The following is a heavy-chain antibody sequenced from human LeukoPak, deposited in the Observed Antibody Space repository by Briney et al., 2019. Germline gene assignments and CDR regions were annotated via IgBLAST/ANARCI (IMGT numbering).Heavy chain of an antibody. CDR1: GFTFSSFE. D-gene: IGHD3-22*01. J-gene: IGHJ3*02. Sequence: PGGSLRLSCAASGFTFSSFEMNWVRQAPGKGLEWVSYISSRGNTIYYADSVKGRFTISRDNAKDSLYLQMNSLRAEDTAVYYCARDLSPHYYDSSGYYKDAFDIWGQGTMVTVSP. V-gene: IGHV3-48*03. CDR3: ARDLSPHYYDSSGYYKDAFDI. CDR2: ISSRGNTI.